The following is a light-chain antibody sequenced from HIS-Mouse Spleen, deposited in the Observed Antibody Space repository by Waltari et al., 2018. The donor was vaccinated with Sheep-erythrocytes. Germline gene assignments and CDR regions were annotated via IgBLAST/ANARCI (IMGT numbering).Light chain of an antibody. CDR3: QAWDSSTAV. Sequence: SYELTQPPSVSVSPGQTASITCPGDQLGDKYAYWYQQKPGQSPVLVIYQDSKRPSGIPERFSGSNSGNTATLTISGTQAMDEADYYCQAWDSSTAVFGGGTKLTVL. V-gene: IGLV3-1*01. J-gene: IGLJ2*01. CDR2: QDS. CDR1: QLGDKY.